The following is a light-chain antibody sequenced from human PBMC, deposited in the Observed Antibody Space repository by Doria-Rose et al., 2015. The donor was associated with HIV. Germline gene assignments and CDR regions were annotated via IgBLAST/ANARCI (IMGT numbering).Light chain of an antibody. J-gene: IGKJ1*01. CDR2: DGS. CDR1: QSFSSTY. Sequence: EIVLTQSPGTLSLSPGERATLSCRASQSFSSTYLAWYQQKPGQALSLLIYDGSTRATGIPDRFSASGSGTDFTLTINRLEPEDFALYYCHQYGTSWTSGQGTKVEI. CDR3: HQYGTSWT. V-gene: IGKV3-20*01.